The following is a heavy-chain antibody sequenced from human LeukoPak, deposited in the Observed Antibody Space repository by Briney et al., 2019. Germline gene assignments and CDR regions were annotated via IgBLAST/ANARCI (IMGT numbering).Heavy chain of an antibody. V-gene: IGHV3-21*01. CDR1: GFTFSSYS. Sequence: KPGGSLRLSCAASGFTFSSYSMNWFRQAPGKGLEWVSYISSSGSSIYYADSVKGRFTMSRDNAKNSLYLQMNSLSAEDTAVYYCTRPRTGTTDYWGQGTLVTVSS. CDR3: TRPRTGTTDY. J-gene: IGHJ4*02. CDR2: ISSSGSSI. D-gene: IGHD1-7*01.